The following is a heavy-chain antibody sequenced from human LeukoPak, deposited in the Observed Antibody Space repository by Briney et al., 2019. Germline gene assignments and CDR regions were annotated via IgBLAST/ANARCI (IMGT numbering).Heavy chain of an antibody. D-gene: IGHD4-17*01. J-gene: IGHJ5*02. CDR3: AKDDTDYGDLRITNWFDP. V-gene: IGHV3-23*01. CDR2: ISGSGGST. CDR1: GFTFSSYA. Sequence: PGGSLRLSCAASGFTFSSYAMSWVRQAPGKGLEWVSAISGSGGSTYYADSVKGRFTISRDNSKNTLYLQMNSLRAEDTAVYYCAKDDTDYGDLRITNWFDPWGQGTLVTVSS.